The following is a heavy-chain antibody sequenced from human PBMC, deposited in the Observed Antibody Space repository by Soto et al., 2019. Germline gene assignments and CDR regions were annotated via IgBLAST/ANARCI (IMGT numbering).Heavy chain of an antibody. V-gene: IGHV3-48*02. J-gene: IGHJ4*02. CDR1: GFTLGTYA. D-gene: IGHD6-19*01. CDR2: TSSSTAAI. CDR3: ARGAVAGLYFFDY. Sequence: EVQLVESGGGLVQPGGSLRLSCAASGFTLGTYAMNWVRQAPGKGLQWVSHTSSSTAAIVYADSVKGRITISRDNAKNSLYLQMNSLRDEDTAVYYCARGAVAGLYFFDYWGQGILVTVSS.